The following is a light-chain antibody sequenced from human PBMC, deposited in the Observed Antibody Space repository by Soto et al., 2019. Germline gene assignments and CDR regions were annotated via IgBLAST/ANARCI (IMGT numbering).Light chain of an antibody. J-gene: IGLJ2*01. CDR3: SSYTSSSTLVV. V-gene: IGLV2-14*01. CDR1: SSDVGGYNY. CDR2: EVS. Sequence: QSALTQPASVSGSPGQSITISCTGTSSDVGGYNYVSWYQQHPGKAPKLMIYEVSNRPSGVSNRFSGSKSGNTASLTISGLXXXXXXDXYCSSYTSSSTLVVFGGGTKLTVL.